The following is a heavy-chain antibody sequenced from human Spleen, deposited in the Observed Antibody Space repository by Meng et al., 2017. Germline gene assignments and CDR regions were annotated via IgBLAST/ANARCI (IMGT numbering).Heavy chain of an antibody. V-gene: IGHV3-23*01. D-gene: IGHD2-21*01. CDR3: VRDFGGNSDS. CDR1: GFTFS. CDR2: FSGSGNNT. Sequence: EVHMLKSGGGLVQPGGSLKLSCAASGFTFSMTWVRQAPGKGLEWVSSFSGSGNNTCCADSVKGRFTISRDSATNTLYLQMNSLRVEDTAVYYCVRDFGGNSDSWGQGTLVTVSS. J-gene: IGHJ4*02.